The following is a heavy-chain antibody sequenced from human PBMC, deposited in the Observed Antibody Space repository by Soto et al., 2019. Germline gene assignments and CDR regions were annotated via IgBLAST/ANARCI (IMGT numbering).Heavy chain of an antibody. D-gene: IGHD3-10*01. Sequence: GGSLRLSCTAAGFTFGDYAMSWVRQAPGKGLEWVGFIRSKASGGTAEYAASVKGRFTFSRDDSKSIAYLQMNSLKTEDTAIYYCTRDQPITPWGQGTMVTVSS. V-gene: IGHV3-49*04. CDR2: IRSKASGGTA. CDR3: TRDQPITP. J-gene: IGHJ3*01. CDR1: GFTFGDYA.